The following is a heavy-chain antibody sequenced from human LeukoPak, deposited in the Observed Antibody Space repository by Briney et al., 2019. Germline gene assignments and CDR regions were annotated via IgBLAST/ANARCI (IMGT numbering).Heavy chain of an antibody. V-gene: IGHV3-74*01. CDR2: INIDGNIT. CDR1: GFTFSNYW. D-gene: IGHD1-26*01. J-gene: IGHJ4*02. CDR3: ARVPDSGSAIDY. Sequence: GGSLRLSCAASGFTFSNYWMHWVRQAPGKGPVWVSRINIDGNITTYADSVKGRFSISRDNAKNTLYLQMNSLRAEDTAVYYCARVPDSGSAIDYWGQGTLVTVSS.